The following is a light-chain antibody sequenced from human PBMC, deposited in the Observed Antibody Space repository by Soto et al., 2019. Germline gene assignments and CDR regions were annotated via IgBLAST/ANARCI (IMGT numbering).Light chain of an antibody. J-gene: IGLJ1*01. CDR3: ISYTTSSTRV. Sequence: QSALTQPASVSGSPGKSIAISCTGSSSDVGIYNYVSWYQQHPGKVPKLIIYEVTNRPSGVSNRFSGSKSGNTASLTISGLQAEDEADYYCISYTTSSTRVFGTGTKLTVL. CDR2: EVT. CDR1: SSDVGIYNY. V-gene: IGLV2-14*01.